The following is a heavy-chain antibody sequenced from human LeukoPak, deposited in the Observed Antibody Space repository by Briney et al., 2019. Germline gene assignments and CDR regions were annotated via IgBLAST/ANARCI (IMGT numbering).Heavy chain of an antibody. CDR2: INPNSGGT. V-gene: IGHV1-2*04. J-gene: IGHJ3*02. CDR1: GYSLTTYY. CDR3: ARGSLRNFDAFDI. Sequence: ASVKVSCKASGYSLTTYYMHWVRQAPGQGLEWMGWINPNSGGTNYAQKFQGWVTMTRDTSISTAYMELSRLRSDDTAVYYCARGSLRNFDAFDIWGQGTMVTVSS.